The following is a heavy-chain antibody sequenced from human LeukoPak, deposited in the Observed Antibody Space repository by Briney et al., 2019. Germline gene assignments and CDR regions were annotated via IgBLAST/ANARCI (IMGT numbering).Heavy chain of an antibody. Sequence: GGSLRLSCAASGFTVSSNYMSWVRRAPGKGLEWGSVINSGGSTSYADSVKGRFTISRDDSKNILYLQMNSLRAEDTAVYYCARSLPDYYGSGSYDCWGQGTLVTVSS. CDR3: ARSLPDYYGSGSYDC. J-gene: IGHJ4*02. CDR1: GFTVSSNY. V-gene: IGHV3-66*01. CDR2: INSGGST. D-gene: IGHD3-10*01.